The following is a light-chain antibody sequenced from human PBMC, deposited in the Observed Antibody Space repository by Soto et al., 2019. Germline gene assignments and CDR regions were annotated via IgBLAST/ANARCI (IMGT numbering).Light chain of an antibody. V-gene: IGKV1-5*01. CDR2: DAS. CDR3: QEYSSYTWT. CDR1: QSISNW. J-gene: IGKJ1*01. Sequence: DIQMTQSPSTLSASVGDRFTITCRASQSISNWLAWYQQKAGKVPKLLIYDASTLASGVPSRFSGSGSGTEFTLTISSLQPDDFATFYCQEYSSYTWTFGHGTKVDIK.